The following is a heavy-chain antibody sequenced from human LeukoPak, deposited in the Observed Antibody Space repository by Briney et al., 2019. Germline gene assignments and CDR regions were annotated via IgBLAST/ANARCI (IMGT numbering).Heavy chain of an antibody. D-gene: IGHD3-3*01. CDR1: GGSFTGYY. V-gene: IGHV4-34*01. CDR2: IHHGGST. CDR3: VRVELFGVAIISFDT. Sequence: SETLSLTCGVYGGSFTGYYWSWIRQPPGKGLEWVWEIHHGGSTNYNPSPKSRVTILADTSKIQFSLKLSSVTAAETAVYYCVRVELFGVAIISFDTWGQGTLVTVSS. J-gene: IGHJ4*02.